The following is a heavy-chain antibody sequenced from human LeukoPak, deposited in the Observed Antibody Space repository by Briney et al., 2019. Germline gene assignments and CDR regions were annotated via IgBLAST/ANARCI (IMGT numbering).Heavy chain of an antibody. CDR3: ARDKGTSYLSSFDY. CDR1: GFTVSSNY. D-gene: IGHD6-6*01. V-gene: IGHV3-66*01. CDR2: IYSCGST. Sequence: GRSLRLSCAASGFTVSSNYMSWVRQAPGKGLEWVSVIYSCGSTYYADSVKGRFTISRDNSKNTLYLQMNSLRAADTAVYYCARDKGTSYLSSFDYWGQGTLVTVSS. J-gene: IGHJ4*02.